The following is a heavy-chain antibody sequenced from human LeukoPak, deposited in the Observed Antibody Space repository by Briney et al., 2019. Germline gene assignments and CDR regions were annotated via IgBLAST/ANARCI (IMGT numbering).Heavy chain of an antibody. CDR3: AREAAVAGTYYYGMDV. J-gene: IGHJ6*02. Sequence: SVKVSCKASGGTFSSYAISWVRQAPGQGLEWMGGIIPIFGTANYTQKFQGRVTITADESTSTAYMELSSLRSEDTAVYYCAREAAVAGTYYYGMDVWGQGTTVTVSS. CDR1: GGTFSSYA. D-gene: IGHD6-19*01. V-gene: IGHV1-69*13. CDR2: IIPIFGTA.